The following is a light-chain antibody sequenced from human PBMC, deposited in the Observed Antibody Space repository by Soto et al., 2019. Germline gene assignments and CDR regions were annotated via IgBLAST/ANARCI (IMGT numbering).Light chain of an antibody. CDR3: QQYDNLPLT. CDR2: DAS. Sequence: DIQMTQSPCSLSASVGDRVTITCQASQDISNYLNWYQQKPGKAPKLLIYDASNLETGVPSRFSGSGSGTDFTVTISSLQPEDIATYYCQQYDNLPLTFGGGTKVEIK. J-gene: IGKJ4*01. CDR1: QDISNY. V-gene: IGKV1-33*01.